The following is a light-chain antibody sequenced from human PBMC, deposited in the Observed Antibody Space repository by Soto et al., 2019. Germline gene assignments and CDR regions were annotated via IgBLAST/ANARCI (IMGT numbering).Light chain of an antibody. CDR2: GAS. CDR1: RSVSSY. CDR3: HQYGRSSRT. Sequence: EIVLTQSPSTLSLSPGYRATLSCRASRSVSSYLAWYQQKPVQAPELLIHGASNMAAGIPDRFSGSGSGTDFTLTISRLEPEDFAVYYCHQYGRSSRTFGQGTTGDIK. J-gene: IGKJ1*01. V-gene: IGKV3-20*01.